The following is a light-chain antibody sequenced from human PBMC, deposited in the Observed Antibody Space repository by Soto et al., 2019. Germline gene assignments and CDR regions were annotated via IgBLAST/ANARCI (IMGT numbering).Light chain of an antibody. CDR3: QHYYRYPWT. V-gene: IGKV1-5*03. CDR1: QTISSW. CDR2: KAS. J-gene: IGKJ1*01. Sequence: DIQMTQSPSTLSGSVGDRVTITCRASQTISSWLAWYQQKPGKAPKLLIYKASTLKSGVPSRFSGSGSGTEFTLTISSLQSEDFAIFYCQHYYRYPWTFGQGTKVDIK.